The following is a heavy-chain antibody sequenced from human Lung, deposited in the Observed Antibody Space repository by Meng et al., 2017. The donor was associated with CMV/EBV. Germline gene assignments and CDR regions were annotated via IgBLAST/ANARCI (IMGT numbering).Heavy chain of an antibody. D-gene: IGHD2-2*01. CDR1: GFMFSNNW. CDR2: INQGGNEK. J-gene: IGHJ4*02. Sequence: GESLKISCEASGFMFSNNWMSWVRQAPGKGLEWVANINQGGNEKYHVDSVRGRFTISRDNGNKSLSLQMNSLRVEDTALYYCATTSNGFFYSWGQGARVTVAS. CDR3: ATTSNGFFYS. V-gene: IGHV3-7*01.